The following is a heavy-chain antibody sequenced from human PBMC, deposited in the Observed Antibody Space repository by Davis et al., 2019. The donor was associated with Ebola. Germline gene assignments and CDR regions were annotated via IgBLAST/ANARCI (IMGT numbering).Heavy chain of an antibody. D-gene: IGHD5-12*01. CDR3: TTPGGQDSGYDVFDI. CDR2: ISTYSGNT. CDR1: AYTFTSYG. J-gene: IGHJ3*02. Sequence: AASAKVSCKASAYTFTSYGISWVRQAPGQGLEWMGWISTYSGNTNYAQNFQGRVTATRDTSTTTVYMDLSSLRSEDTALYYCTTPGGQDSGYDVFDIWGQGTMVTVSS. V-gene: IGHV1-18*01.